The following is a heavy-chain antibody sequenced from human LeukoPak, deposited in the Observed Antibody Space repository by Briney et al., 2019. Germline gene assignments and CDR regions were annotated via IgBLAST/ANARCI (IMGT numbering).Heavy chain of an antibody. V-gene: IGHV4-59*08. CDR3: ARHSYDILTGYYQYDY. Sequence: SEILSLTCTVSGGSISSYYWSWIRQPPGKGLEWIGYIYYSGSTNYNPSLKSRVTISVDTSKNQFSLKLSSVTAADTAVYYCARHSYDILTGYYQYDYWGQGTLVTVSS. J-gene: IGHJ4*02. D-gene: IGHD3-9*01. CDR2: IYYSGST. CDR1: GGSISSYY.